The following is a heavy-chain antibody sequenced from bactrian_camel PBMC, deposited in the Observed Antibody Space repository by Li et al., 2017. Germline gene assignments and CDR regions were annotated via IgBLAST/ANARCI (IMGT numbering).Heavy chain of an antibody. V-gene: IGHV3S63*01. D-gene: IGHD3*01. CDR1: GYTYC. CDR3: AAGFLLPGVAARLTAAHVGS. Sequence: HVQLVESGGDSVQAGDSLTLSCRTSGYTYCMGWFRQVQGKEREGVASIFRGSRQRDTFYADSVKGRFTISLDDAQRTTYLQMNSLKPEDTGVYFCAAGFLLPGVAARLTAAHVGSWGQGTQVT. J-gene: IGHJ6*01. CDR2: IFRGSRQRDT.